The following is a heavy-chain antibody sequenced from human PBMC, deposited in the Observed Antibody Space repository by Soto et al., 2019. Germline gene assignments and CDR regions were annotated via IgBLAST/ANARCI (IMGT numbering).Heavy chain of an antibody. V-gene: IGHV4-59*12. CDR2: IYYSGST. J-gene: IGHJ6*02. Sequence: QVQLQESAPGLGKPSETLSLTCTVSGGSISSYYWSWIRQPPGKGLEWIGYIYYSGSTNYNPSLQSRVTISVVTSKHQFSLKPSPVPAADTAVYYCAREGSITGTTYSCSGMDVWGQGNTVTVSS. D-gene: IGHD1-7*01. CDR3: AREGSITGTTYSCSGMDV. CDR1: GGSISSYY.